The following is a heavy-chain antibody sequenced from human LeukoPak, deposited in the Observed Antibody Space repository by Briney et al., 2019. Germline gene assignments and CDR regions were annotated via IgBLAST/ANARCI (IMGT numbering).Heavy chain of an antibody. Sequence: SETLSLTCTVSGGSISDYYWSWIRQPPGKGLEWIGNTYYRGSTDFNPSLKSRVTISVDRSKNQFFLKLSSVTAADTAVYYCVRGWEFFDYWGQGTLVTVSS. V-gene: IGHV4-59*01. J-gene: IGHJ4*02. D-gene: IGHD3-10*01. CDR1: GGSISDYY. CDR2: TYYRGST. CDR3: VRGWEFFDY.